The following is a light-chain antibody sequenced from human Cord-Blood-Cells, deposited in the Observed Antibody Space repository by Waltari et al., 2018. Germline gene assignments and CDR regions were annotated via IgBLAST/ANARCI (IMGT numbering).Light chain of an antibody. CDR1: SSYVGGYNY. CDR2: EVS. CDR3: SSYTSSSTYV. Sequence: QSALTQPASVSGSPGQSITIPCTATSSYVGGYNYVSWYQQHPGKAPKLMIYEVSNRPSGVSNRFSGSKSGNTASLTISGLQAEDEADYYCSSYTSSSTYVFGTGTKVTVL. V-gene: IGLV2-14*01. J-gene: IGLJ1*01.